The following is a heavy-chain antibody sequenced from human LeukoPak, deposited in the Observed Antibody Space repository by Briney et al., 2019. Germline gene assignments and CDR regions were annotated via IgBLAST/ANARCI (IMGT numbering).Heavy chain of an antibody. J-gene: IGHJ4*02. D-gene: IGHD3-3*01. CDR1: GYTFTGYY. V-gene: IGHV1-2*02. Sequence: ASVKVSCKASGYTFTGYYMYWVRPAPGQGLEWMGWINPNSGGTNYAQRFQGRVTMTRDTSISTAYMELSRLRSDDTAVYYCASQREFGWVITPRTLFDYWGQGTLVTVSS. CDR3: ASQREFGWVITPRTLFDY. CDR2: INPNSGGT.